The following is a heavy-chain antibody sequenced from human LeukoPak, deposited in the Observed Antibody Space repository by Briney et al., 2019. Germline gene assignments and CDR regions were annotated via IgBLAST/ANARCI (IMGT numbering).Heavy chain of an antibody. CDR3: ITPLPYSAQ. V-gene: IGHV3-15*07. J-gene: IGHJ4*02. Sequence: PGGSLRLSCSASGFIFSSYAMHWVRQAPGKGLEWVGRIKPKTDGETTEYAAPVKGRFSISRDDSKNMLYLQMNSLKTEDTAVYYCITPLPYSAQGGQGTLVTVSS. CDR2: IKPKTDGETT. CDR1: GFIFSSYA. D-gene: IGHD2-21*01.